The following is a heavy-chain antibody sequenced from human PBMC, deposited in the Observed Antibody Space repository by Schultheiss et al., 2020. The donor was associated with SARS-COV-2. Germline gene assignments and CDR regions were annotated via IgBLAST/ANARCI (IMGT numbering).Heavy chain of an antibody. CDR2: IYYSGST. CDR1: GGSISSYY. D-gene: IGHD2-2*02. CDR3: ARDMRCSSTSCYIRYYYYGMDV. V-gene: IGHV4-59*12. Sequence: SETLSLTCTVSGGSISSYYWSWIRQPPGKGLEWIGYIYYSGSTNYNPSPKSRVTISVDTSKNQFSLKLSSVTAADTAVYYCARDMRCSSTSCYIRYYYYGMDVWGQGTTVTVSS. J-gene: IGHJ6*02.